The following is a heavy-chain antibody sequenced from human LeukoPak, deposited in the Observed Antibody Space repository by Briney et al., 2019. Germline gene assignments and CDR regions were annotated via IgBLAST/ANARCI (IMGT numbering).Heavy chain of an antibody. V-gene: IGHV1-8*01. D-gene: IGHD3-9*01. Sequence: VASVKVSCKAPGYTFTSYDINWVRQATGQGLEWMGWMNPNSGNTGYAQKFQGRVTMTRNTSISTAYMELSSLRSEDTAVYYCARGGPRKLRYFDWLFPKPFDYWGQGTLVTVSS. CDR2: MNPNSGNT. CDR3: ARGGPRKLRYFDWLFPKPFDY. CDR1: GYTFTSYD. J-gene: IGHJ4*02.